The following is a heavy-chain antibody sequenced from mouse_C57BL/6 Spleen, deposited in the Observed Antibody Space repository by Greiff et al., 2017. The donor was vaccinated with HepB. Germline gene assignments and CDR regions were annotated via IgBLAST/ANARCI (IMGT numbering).Heavy chain of an antibody. Sequence: DVQLVESGGGLVKPGGSLKLSCAASGFTFSDYGMHWVRQAPEKGLEWVAYISSGSSTIYYADTVKGRFTISRDNAKNTLFLQMTSLRSEDTAMYYCARRSIYDGYYGAMDYWGQGTSVTVSS. CDR2: ISSGSSTI. V-gene: IGHV5-17*01. D-gene: IGHD2-3*01. CDR3: ARRSIYDGYYGAMDY. J-gene: IGHJ4*01. CDR1: GFTFSDYG.